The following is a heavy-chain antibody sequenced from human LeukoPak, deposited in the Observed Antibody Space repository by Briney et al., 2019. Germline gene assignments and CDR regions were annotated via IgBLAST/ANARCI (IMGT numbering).Heavy chain of an antibody. Sequence: GGSLRLSCAASGFTFSSHSMSWVRQAPGKGLEWVSSISSSSSYIYYADSVKGRFTISRDNAKNSLYLQMNSLRAEDTAVYYCARDLGEMATIRTGFYYFDYWGQGTLVTVSS. V-gene: IGHV3-21*01. CDR1: GFTFSSHS. CDR2: ISSSSSYI. CDR3: ARDLGEMATIRTGFYYFDY. D-gene: IGHD5-24*01. J-gene: IGHJ4*02.